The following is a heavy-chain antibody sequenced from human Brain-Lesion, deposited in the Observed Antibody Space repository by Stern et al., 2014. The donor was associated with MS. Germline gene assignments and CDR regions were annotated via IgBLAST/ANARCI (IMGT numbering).Heavy chain of an antibody. CDR2: IKEDGTEK. CDR3: ARVYNTIYGIVTQRGSGMDV. J-gene: IGHJ6*02. CDR1: GFTFGNYW. Sequence: EVQLEESGGGLVQPGGSLTISCTAAGFTFGNYWMTWVRQAPGKGLELVANIKEDGTEKNYVDSVKGRFTISRDNARNSLYLQMNSLRVEDTALYYCARVYNTIYGIVTQRGSGMDVWGQGTTVIVSS. D-gene: IGHD3-3*01. V-gene: IGHV3-7*01.